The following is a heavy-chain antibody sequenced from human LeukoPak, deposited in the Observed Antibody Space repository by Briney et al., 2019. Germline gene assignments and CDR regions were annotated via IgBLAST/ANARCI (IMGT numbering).Heavy chain of an antibody. V-gene: IGHV4-39*01. CDR1: GDSISSSSYY. D-gene: IGHD4-11*01. J-gene: IGHJ4*02. Sequence: SETLSLTCTVSGDSISSSSYYWGWIRQPPGKGLGWIGSIYYSGSTYYNPSLKSRVTISVDTSKNQFSLKLTSVTAADTAFYYCARHRRNSNYLTTVTTIDYWGQGALVTVSS. CDR3: ARHRRNSNYLTTVTTIDY. CDR2: IYYSGST.